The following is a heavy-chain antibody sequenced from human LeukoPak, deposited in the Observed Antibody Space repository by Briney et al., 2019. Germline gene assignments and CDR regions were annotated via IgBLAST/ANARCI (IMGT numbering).Heavy chain of an antibody. CDR3: ARGLAAGLNWFDP. D-gene: IGHD6-13*01. V-gene: IGHV4-59*01. J-gene: IGHJ5*02. CDR2: IYDSGST. CDR1: GGSISGYF. Sequence: SETLSLTCTVAGGSISGYFWSWIRQPPGKGLEWIGYIYDSGSTNYNPSLKSRVTISVDTSKNQFSLELSSVTAADTAVYYCARGLAAGLNWFDPWGQGTLVTVSS.